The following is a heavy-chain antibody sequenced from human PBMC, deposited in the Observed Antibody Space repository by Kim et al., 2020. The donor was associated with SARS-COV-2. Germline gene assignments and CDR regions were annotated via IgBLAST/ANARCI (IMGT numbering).Heavy chain of an antibody. D-gene: IGHD2-2*01. CDR1: GGTFSSYA. J-gene: IGHJ5*02. CDR3: ARALVVPAAMTNWFDP. Sequence: SVKVSCKASGGTFSSYAISWVRQAPGQGLEWMGRIIPILGIANYAQKFQGRVTITADKSTSTAYMELSSLRSEDTAVYYCARALVVPAAMTNWFDPWGQGTLVTVSS. CDR2: IIPILGIA. V-gene: IGHV1-69*04.